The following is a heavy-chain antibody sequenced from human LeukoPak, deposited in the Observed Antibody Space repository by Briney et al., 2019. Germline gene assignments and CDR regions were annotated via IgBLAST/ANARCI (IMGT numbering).Heavy chain of an antibody. J-gene: IGHJ4*02. D-gene: IGHD2-2*01. CDR1: GVTLSSNY. Sequence: GGSLTLSCAASGVTLSSNYMSWVRHAPGKGLEWVASISSSSSYIYYAGSDKCRFTISRDNPKNSLYLQMNSLRDEDTAVYYCPSSHTWVVVVPAAMNYFDYWGQGTLVTGSS. CDR3: PSSHTWVVVVPAAMNYFDY. CDR2: ISSSSSYI. V-gene: IGHV3-21*01.